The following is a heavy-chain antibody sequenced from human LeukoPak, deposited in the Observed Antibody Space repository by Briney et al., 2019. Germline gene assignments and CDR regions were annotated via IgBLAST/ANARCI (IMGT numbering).Heavy chain of an antibody. CDR3: ARGGHRVHDYGGNLGDY. CDR2: ISCYNGYT. V-gene: IGHV1-18*01. Sequence: GASVKVSCKASGYTFSNYGISWVRQAPGQGLEWIGGISCYNGYTHYAQKLQGRVTMNTDTSTSTAYMELRSLRSDDTAVYFCARGGHRVHDYGGNLGDYWGQGTLVTVSS. J-gene: IGHJ4*02. CDR1: GYTFSNYG. D-gene: IGHD4-23*01.